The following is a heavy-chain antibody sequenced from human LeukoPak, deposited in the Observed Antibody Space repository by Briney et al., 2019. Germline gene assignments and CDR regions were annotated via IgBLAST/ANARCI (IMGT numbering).Heavy chain of an antibody. CDR2: ISWNSGSI. V-gene: IGHV3-9*03. Sequence: GGSLRLSCAASGFTFDDYAMHWVRQAPGKGLEWVSGISWNSGSIGYADSVKGRFTISRDNAKNSLYLQMNSLRAEDMALYYCAKDMGGAGDSSGLDYWGQGTLVTVSS. D-gene: IGHD3-22*01. CDR1: GFTFDDYA. J-gene: IGHJ4*02. CDR3: AKDMGGAGDSSGLDY.